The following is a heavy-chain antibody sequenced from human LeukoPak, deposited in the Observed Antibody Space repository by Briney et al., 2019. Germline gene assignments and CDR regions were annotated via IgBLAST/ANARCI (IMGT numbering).Heavy chain of an antibody. V-gene: IGHV5-51*01. CDR2: IYPGDSDI. CDR1: GFNFTSYW. J-gene: IGHJ4*02. D-gene: IGHD2-21*02. Sequence: NRGGSRQISGQGSGFNFTSYWIGGVGQLPGKGLEGMGIIYPGDSDIRDSPSFQAQVTISADKSISTAYLQWSSLKASDTAMYYCARLSGDWGIDYWGQGTLVTVSS. CDR3: ARLSGDWGIDY.